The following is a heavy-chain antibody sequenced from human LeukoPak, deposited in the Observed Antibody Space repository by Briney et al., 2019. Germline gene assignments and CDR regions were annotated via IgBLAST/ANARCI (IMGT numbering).Heavy chain of an antibody. V-gene: IGHV3-23*01. CDR1: GFTFSSYA. Sequence: GGSLRLSCAASGFTFSSYAMSWVRQAPGKGLEWVSAISGSGGSTYYADSVKGRFTISRDNSKNMLYLQMNSLRAEDTAVYYCAKDKVLRYFDWLFDLDYWGQGTLVTVSS. J-gene: IGHJ4*02. CDR3: AKDKVLRYFDWLFDLDY. D-gene: IGHD3-9*01. CDR2: ISGSGGST.